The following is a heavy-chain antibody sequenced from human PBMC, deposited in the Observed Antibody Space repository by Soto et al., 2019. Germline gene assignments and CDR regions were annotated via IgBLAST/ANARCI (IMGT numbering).Heavy chain of an antibody. Sequence: GSVKVSCKASGSTFTGYYMHWVRQAPGQGLEWMGWINPNSGGTNYAQKFQGRVTMTRDTSISTAYMELSRLRSDDTAVYYCASRCGGSCYTNPHHDYWGQGTLVTVSS. CDR1: GSTFTGYY. V-gene: IGHV1-2*02. CDR2: INPNSGGT. J-gene: IGHJ4*02. CDR3: ASRCGGSCYTNPHHDY. D-gene: IGHD2-15*01.